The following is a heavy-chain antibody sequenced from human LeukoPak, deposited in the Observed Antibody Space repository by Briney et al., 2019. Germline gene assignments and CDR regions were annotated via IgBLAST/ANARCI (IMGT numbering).Heavy chain of an antibody. CDR2: IGLVGDT. Sequence: GGSLRLSCAASGFTFSSYAMSWVRQAPGKGLEWVSAIGLVGDTYYLGSVKGRFTMSRDNANNKVHLQMNSLRDGDTGVYYCLRDYHGMDVWGQGTTVIVSS. V-gene: IGHV3-13*01. J-gene: IGHJ6*02. CDR1: GFTFSSYA. CDR3: LRDYHGMDV. D-gene: IGHD3-16*02.